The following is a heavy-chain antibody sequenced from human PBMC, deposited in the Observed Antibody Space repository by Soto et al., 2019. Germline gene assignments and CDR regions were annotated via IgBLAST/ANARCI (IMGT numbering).Heavy chain of an antibody. CDR2: IYSGSST. J-gene: IGHJ4*02. CDR1: GFTVTINY. Sequence: EVQLVESGGGLVQPGGSLRLSCAASGFTVTINYMSWVRQAPGKGLEWVSVIYSGSSTYYADSVKGRFTISRHNSQNTLYLQMNSLRAEDMGVYYCARGEGYCSSTSCHRYYFDYWGQGTLVTVSS. CDR3: ARGEGYCSSTSCHRYYFDY. V-gene: IGHV3-53*04. D-gene: IGHD2-2*02.